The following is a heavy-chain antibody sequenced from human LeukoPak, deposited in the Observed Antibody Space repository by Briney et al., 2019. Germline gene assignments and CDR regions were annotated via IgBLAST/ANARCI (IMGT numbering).Heavy chain of an antibody. D-gene: IGHD3-22*01. CDR3: ASLHYDSSLVLGYYFDY. J-gene: IGHJ4*02. V-gene: IGHV4-31*03. Sequence: PSETLSLTCTVSGGSISSGGYSWSWIRQHPGKGLEWIGYIYYGGSTYYNPSLKSRVTISVDTSKNQFSLKLSSVTAADTAVYYCASLHYDSSLVLGYYFDYWGQGTLVTVSS. CDR1: GGSISSGGYS. CDR2: IYYGGST.